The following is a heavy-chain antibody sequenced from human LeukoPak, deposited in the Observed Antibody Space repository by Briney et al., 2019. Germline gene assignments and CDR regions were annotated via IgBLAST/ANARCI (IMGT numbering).Heavy chain of an antibody. V-gene: IGHV4-59*12. CDR3: ARGNYYYYMDV. CDR2: IYYSGST. CDR1: GGSLSSYY. J-gene: IGHJ6*03. Sequence: KPSENPSLTRTVPGGSLSSYYWGWIRQPPRKGMELIGYIYYSGSTNYNPSLKSRVTISVDTSKNQFSLKLSSVTAADTAVYYCARGNYYYYMDVWGKGTTVTVSS.